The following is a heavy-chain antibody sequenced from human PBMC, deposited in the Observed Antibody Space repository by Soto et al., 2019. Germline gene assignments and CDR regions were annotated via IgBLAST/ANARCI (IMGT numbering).Heavy chain of an antibody. V-gene: IGHV1-69*13. Sequence: SVKLCCKASGGTFSSYAIIWVRQAPGQGLELMGGIIPIFGTANYAQKFQGRVTITADESTSTAYMELSSLRSEDTAVYYCARRLQLCDYYYYYYGMAVWGQG. D-gene: IGHD2-15*01. CDR3: ARRLQLCDYYYYYYGMAV. J-gene: IGHJ6*02. CDR2: IIPIFGTA. CDR1: GGTFSSYA.